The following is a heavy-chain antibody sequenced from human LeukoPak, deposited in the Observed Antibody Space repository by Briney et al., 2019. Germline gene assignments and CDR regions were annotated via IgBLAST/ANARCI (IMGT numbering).Heavy chain of an antibody. D-gene: IGHD6-6*01. V-gene: IGHV3-23*01. J-gene: IGHJ4*02. CDR1: GFTFSSYW. CDR3: ARDHSSSAGVVDY. CDR2: ISGSGGST. Sequence: GALRLSCAASGFTFSSYWMSWVRQAPGKGLEWVSGISGSGGSTYYADSVKGRFTISRDNSKNSLYLQMNSLRAEDTALYYCARDHSSSAGVVDYWGQGTLVTVSS.